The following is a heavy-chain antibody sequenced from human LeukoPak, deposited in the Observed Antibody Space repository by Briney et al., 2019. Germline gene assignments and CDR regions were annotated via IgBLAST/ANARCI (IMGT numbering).Heavy chain of an antibody. CDR2: IWYDGSNK. J-gene: IGHJ4*02. CDR3: AKDATLRFSEWLHAPSFDY. CDR1: GFTFSSYG. V-gene: IGHV3-33*06. D-gene: IGHD3-3*01. Sequence: GRSLRLSCAASGFTFSSYGMHWVRQAPGKGLEWVAVIWYDGSNKYYADSVKGRFTISRDNSKNTLYLQMNSLRAEDTAVYYCAKDATLRFSEWLHAPSFDYWGQGTLVTVSS.